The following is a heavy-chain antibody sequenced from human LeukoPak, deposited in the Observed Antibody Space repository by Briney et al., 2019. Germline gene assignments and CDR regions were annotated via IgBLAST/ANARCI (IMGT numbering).Heavy chain of an antibody. J-gene: IGHJ4*02. D-gene: IGHD6-19*01. V-gene: IGHV1-18*01. CDR2: ISAYNGNT. Sequence: GASVKVSCKASGYTFTSYGISWVRQAPGQGLEWMGWISAYNGNTNYAQKFQGRVTMTRDTSISTAYIELSRLRSDDTAVYYCARGGGIAVAGTGYWGQGTLVTVSS. CDR3: ARGGGIAVAGTGY. CDR1: GYTFTSYG.